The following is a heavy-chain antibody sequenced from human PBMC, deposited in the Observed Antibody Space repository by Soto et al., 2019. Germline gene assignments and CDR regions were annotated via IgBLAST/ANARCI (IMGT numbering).Heavy chain of an antibody. Sequence: QVQLVESGGGVVQPGRSLRLSCAASGFTFSSYGMHWVRQAPGKGLEWVAVISYDGSNKYYADSVKGRFTISRDNSKNTLSLQMNSMRAEDTAVYYCAKVGERRIQLWLHYFDYWGQGTLVTVSS. CDR3: AKVGERRIQLWLHYFDY. CDR1: GFTFSSYG. J-gene: IGHJ4*02. V-gene: IGHV3-30*18. CDR2: ISYDGSNK. D-gene: IGHD5-18*01.